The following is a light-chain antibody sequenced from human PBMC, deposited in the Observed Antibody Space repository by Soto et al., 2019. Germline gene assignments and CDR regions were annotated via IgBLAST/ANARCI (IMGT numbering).Light chain of an antibody. CDR1: QDISTY. J-gene: IGKJ1*01. CDR2: SAS. CDR3: QQLNTYPWT. Sequence: DIQLTQSPSFLSASVGDTVTITCRASQDISTYLAWYQEKPGKPPRLLVYSASTWQSGLPSRFSGSGSGTDFTLTISSLQPDDFATYYCQQLNTYPWTFGQGTKVEIK. V-gene: IGKV1-9*01.